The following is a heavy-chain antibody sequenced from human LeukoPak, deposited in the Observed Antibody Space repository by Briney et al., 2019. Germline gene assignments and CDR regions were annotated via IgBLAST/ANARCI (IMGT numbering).Heavy chain of an antibody. D-gene: IGHD2-2*01. CDR3: ARAGGYCGSTSCYSGYYYFFMDV. CDR2: INPKSGVT. V-gene: IGHV1-2*02. J-gene: IGHJ6*03. Sequence: ASVKVSCKASGYTFTDYYLHWVRQAPGQGLEWMGWINPKSGVTDSKMKFQGRVTLTRDTSITTAYMELISLTSDDAAVYYCARAGGYCGSTSCYSGYYYFFMDVWGKGTTVTVSS. CDR1: GYTFTDYY.